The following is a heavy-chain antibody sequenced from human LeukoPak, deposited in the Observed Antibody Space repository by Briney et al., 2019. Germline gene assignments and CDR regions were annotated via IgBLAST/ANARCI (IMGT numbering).Heavy chain of an antibody. Sequence: GGSLRLSCAASGFTFSSYGMHWVRQAPGKGLEWVAVISYDGSNKYYADSVKGRFTISRDNSKNTLYLQMNSLRAEDTAVYYCAKSADCSSTSCPKLYYYYGMDVWGQGTTVTVSS. J-gene: IGHJ6*02. CDR2: ISYDGSNK. D-gene: IGHD2-2*01. CDR3: AKSADCSSTSCPKLYYYYGMDV. CDR1: GFTFSSYG. V-gene: IGHV3-30*18.